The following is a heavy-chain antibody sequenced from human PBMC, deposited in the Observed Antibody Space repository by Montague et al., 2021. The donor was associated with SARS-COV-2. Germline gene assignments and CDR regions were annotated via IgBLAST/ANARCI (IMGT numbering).Heavy chain of an antibody. J-gene: IGHJ6*02. Sequence: SPRLSCAASGFTFSSYSMNWVRQAPGKGLEWVSSISSSSSYIYYADSVKGRFTISRDNAKNSLYLQMNSLRAEDTAVYYCARDPLDYGLWSSGSYYNAYDYYYGMDVWGQGTTVTVSS. V-gene: IGHV3-21*01. CDR1: GFTFSSYS. CDR3: ARDPLDYGLWSSGSYYNAYDYYYGMDV. CDR2: ISSSSSYI. D-gene: IGHD3-10*01.